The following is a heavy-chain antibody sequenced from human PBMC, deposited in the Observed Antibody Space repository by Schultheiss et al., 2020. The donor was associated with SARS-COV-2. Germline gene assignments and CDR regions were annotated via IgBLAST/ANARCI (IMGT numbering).Heavy chain of an antibody. CDR2: IYHSGST. CDR3: AMSEQSYGSFDY. Sequence: SETLSLTCAVSGYSISSGYYWGWIRQPPGKGLEWIGSIYHSGSTYYNPSLKSRVTISVDTSKNQFSLKLSSVTDADTAVYYCAMSEQSYGSFDYWGQGTLVTVSS. D-gene: IGHD5-18*01. J-gene: IGHJ4*02. CDR1: GYSISSGYY. V-gene: IGHV4-38-2*01.